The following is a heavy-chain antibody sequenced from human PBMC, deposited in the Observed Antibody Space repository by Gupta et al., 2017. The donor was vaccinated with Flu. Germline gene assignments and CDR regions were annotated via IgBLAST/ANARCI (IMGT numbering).Heavy chain of an antibody. Sequence: QVQLVESGGGVVQPGRSLRLSCAASGFTFSSYAMHSGRSAPGKGLEWVAVISYDGTNKYYWYSVKGRFTISRDNSKNTLYLQMNSLRVEDRATYYCAKDEDGLVGGDFYCGRDVWGQGTTVTVSS. CDR2: ISYDGTNK. D-gene: IGHD3-9*01. CDR1: GFTFSSYA. V-gene: IGHV3-30*18. CDR3: AKDEDGLVGGDFYCGRDV. J-gene: IGHJ6*02.